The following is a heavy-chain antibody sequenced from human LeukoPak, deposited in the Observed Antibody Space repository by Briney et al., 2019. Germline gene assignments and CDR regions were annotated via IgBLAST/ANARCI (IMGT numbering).Heavy chain of an antibody. V-gene: IGHV1-18*01. CDR1: GYNFISYG. J-gene: IGHJ6*02. Sequence: ASVKVSCKASGYNFISYGISWVRQAPGQGLEWMGWISAYNGNTNYAQSLQGRVTMTTDTSTSTAYMDPRSLRSDDTAVYYCARVWASASPLHYYYGMDVWGQGTTVTVSS. D-gene: IGHD3-16*01. CDR3: ARVWASASPLHYYYGMDV. CDR2: ISAYNGNT.